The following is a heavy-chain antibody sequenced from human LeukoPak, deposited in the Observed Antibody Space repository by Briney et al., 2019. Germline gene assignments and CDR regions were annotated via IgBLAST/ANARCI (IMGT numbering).Heavy chain of an antibody. CDR1: GGTFSSYA. J-gene: IGHJ5*02. Sequence: SVKVSCKASGGTFSSYAISWVRQAPGQGLEWMGRIIPILGIANYAQKFQGRVTITADKSTSTAYMELSSLRSEDTAVYYCARDQDYGSGSVEAWGQGTLVTVSS. CDR2: IIPILGIA. CDR3: ARDQDYGSGSVEA. D-gene: IGHD3-10*01. V-gene: IGHV1-69*04.